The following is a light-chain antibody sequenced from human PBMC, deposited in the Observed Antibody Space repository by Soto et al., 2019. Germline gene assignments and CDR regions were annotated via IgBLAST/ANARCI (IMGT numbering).Light chain of an antibody. J-gene: IGKJ2*01. Sequence: EIVMTQSPATLSVSPGERATLSCRASQSVSSNLAWYQQKPGQAPRLLIYGASTRATGIQARFSGSGSGTEFTLTISSLQSEECAVYYCQQYNNWPYTLRQGTKLEIK. V-gene: IGKV3-15*01. CDR2: GAS. CDR3: QQYNNWPYT. CDR1: QSVSSN.